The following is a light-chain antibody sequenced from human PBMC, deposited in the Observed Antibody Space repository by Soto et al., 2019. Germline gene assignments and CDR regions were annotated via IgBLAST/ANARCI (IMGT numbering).Light chain of an antibody. V-gene: IGKV4-1*01. J-gene: IGKJ2*01. CDR1: QSVLYSSNNKNY. CDR3: QQYYDTLTYT. CDR2: WAS. Sequence: DIVMTQSPDSLAVSLGARATINCKSSQSVLYSSNNKNYLAWYQQKPGQPPKLLIYWASTRESGVPDRFSGSGSGTDFTLTINSLQAEDVAVYYCQQYYDTLTYTFGQGTKLEIK.